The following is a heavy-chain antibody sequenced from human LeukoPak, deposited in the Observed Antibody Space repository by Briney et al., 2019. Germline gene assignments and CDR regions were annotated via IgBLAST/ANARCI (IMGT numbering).Heavy chain of an antibody. CDR3: AELGITMIGGV. D-gene: IGHD3-10*02. Sequence: QPGGSLRLSCAASGFTFNYYSMNWVRQAPGKGLEWISYISSSSSPTYYADSVKGRFTISRDNAKNSLYLQMNSLRAEDTAVYYCAELGITMIGGVWGKGTTVTISS. J-gene: IGHJ6*04. V-gene: IGHV3-48*04. CDR2: ISSSSSPT. CDR1: GFTFNYYS.